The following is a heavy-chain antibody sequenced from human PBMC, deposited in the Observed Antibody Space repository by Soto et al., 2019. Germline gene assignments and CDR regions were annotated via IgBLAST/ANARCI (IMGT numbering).Heavy chain of an antibody. CDR3: AKGLKPGSRWSLGGVEHCMDV. V-gene: IGHV3-30*18. CDR1: GFSFSSYD. J-gene: IGHJ6*03. CDR2: MSYDGSKK. Sequence: QVQLVESGGGVVQPGRSLRLSCVGSGFSFSSYDMNWVRQAPGTGLEWVALMSYDGSKKYYGDSVRGRVTISRDNSKNTLYLQMALLSPEDTAIFYWAKGLKPGSRWSLGGVEHCMDVWGRGTTVSVSS. D-gene: IGHD3-16*01.